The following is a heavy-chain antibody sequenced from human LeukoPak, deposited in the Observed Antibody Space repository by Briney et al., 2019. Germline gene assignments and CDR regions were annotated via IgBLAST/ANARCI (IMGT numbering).Heavy chain of an antibody. CDR3: AKERAGYSGYDPFDY. CDR1: GFTFSNYA. Sequence: GGSLRLSCAASGFTFSNYAMSWVRQAPGKGLGWVSSISNTGNTFYADSVKGHFTISRDNSKNTLYLQMNSLRAEDTAIYYCAKERAGYSGYDPFDYWGQGTQVIVSS. V-gene: IGHV3-23*01. D-gene: IGHD5-12*01. J-gene: IGHJ4*02. CDR2: ISNTGNT.